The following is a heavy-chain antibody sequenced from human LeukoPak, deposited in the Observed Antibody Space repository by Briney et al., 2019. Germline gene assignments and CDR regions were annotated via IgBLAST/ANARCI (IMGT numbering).Heavy chain of an antibody. CDR2: IYYSGST. Sequence: SETLSLTCTVSGGSISSYYWSWIRQPPGKGLEWIGYIYYSGSTNYNPSLKSRVTISVDTSKNQFSLKLSSVTAADTAVYCCASTDYYDSSGYYYGMDVWGQGTTVTVSS. CDR1: GGSISSYY. CDR3: ASTDYYDSSGYYYGMDV. J-gene: IGHJ6*02. D-gene: IGHD3-22*01. V-gene: IGHV4-59*01.